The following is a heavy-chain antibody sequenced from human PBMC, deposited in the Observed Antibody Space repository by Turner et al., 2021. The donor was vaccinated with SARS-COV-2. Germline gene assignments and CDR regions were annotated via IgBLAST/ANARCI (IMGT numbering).Heavy chain of an antibody. CDR1: GFTFRNYA. J-gene: IGHJ4*02. CDR2: VSARGGNT. V-gene: IGHV3-23*01. CDR3: AKGTIAVPGTFDY. D-gene: IGHD6-19*01. Sequence: EVQLFESGGGLVQPGGSLRLSCVAAGFTFRNYAMSWVRLAPGRGLEWVSTVSARGGNTYYADSLKGRFTISRDNSENAVFLQVNSLRAEDTAVYYCAKGTIAVPGTFDYWGQGSLVTVSS.